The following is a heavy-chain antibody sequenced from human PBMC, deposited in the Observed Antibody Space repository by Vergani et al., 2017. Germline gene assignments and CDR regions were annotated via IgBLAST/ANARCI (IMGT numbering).Heavy chain of an antibody. CDR1: GGSISSYY. J-gene: IGHJ4*02. CDR2: IYYSGST. D-gene: IGHD3/OR15-3a*01. CDR3: ARGVDWLHPYYFDY. Sequence: QVQLRESGPGLVKPSETLSLTCTVSGGSISSYYWSWIRQPPGKGLEWIGYIYYSGSTNYNPSLKSRVTISVDTSKNQFSLKLSSVTGADTAVYYCARGVDWLHPYYFDYWGQGTLVTVSS. V-gene: IGHV4-59*01.